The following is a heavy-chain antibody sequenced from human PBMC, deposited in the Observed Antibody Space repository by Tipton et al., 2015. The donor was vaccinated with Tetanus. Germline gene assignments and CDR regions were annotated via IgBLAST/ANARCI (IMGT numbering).Heavy chain of an antibody. D-gene: IGHD5-18*01. V-gene: IGHV3-72*01. CDR3: ARIHLGYNKYLDY. J-gene: IGHJ4*02. CDR1: GFTFSDYY. CDR2: IRNKANSYSI. Sequence: SLRLSCAASGFTFSDYYMDWVRQAPGKGLEWVGRIRNKANSYSIDYAASVKGRFTISRDDSKNSLYLQMNSLITEDTAVYYCARIHLGYNKYLDYWGQGTLVTVSS.